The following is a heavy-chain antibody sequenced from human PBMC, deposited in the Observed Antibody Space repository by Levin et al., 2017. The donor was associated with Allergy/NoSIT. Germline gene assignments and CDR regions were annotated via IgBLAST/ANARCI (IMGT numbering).Heavy chain of an antibody. J-gene: IGHJ4*02. CDR2: ISGSGGST. Sequence: LAGGSLRLSCAASGFTFSSYAMSWVRQAPGKGLEWVSGISGSGGSTYYADSVKGRFTISRDNSKKTLYLQMNSLRAEDTAVYYCAKDRSRDGQNGAFDYWGQGTLVTVSS. CDR3: AKDRSRDGQNGAFDY. D-gene: IGHD5-24*01. CDR1: GFTFSSYA. V-gene: IGHV3-23*01.